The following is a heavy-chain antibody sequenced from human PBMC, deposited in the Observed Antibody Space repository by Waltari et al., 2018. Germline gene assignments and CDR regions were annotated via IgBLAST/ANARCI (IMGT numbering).Heavy chain of an antibody. CDR3: ARVIGMTAIHYFDY. D-gene: IGHD2-21*02. CDR1: GGSISSGGYS. V-gene: IGHV4-31*03. Sequence: QVQLQESGPGLVTPSQTLSLTCTVSGGSISSGGYSWRWIRQHPGKGLEWIGYIYYSGSTYYNPSLKSRVTISVDTSKNQFSLKLSSVTAADTAVYYCARVIGMTAIHYFDYWGQGTLVTVSS. CDR2: IYYSGST. J-gene: IGHJ4*02.